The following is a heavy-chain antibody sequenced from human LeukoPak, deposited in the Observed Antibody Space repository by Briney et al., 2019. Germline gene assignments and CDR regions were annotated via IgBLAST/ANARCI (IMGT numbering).Heavy chain of an antibody. V-gene: IGHV1-18*01. D-gene: IGHD3-22*01. CDR2: ISADNGNT. CDR1: GYTFTSYG. Sequence: RASVKVSCKASGYTFTSYGISWVRQAPGQGLEWMGWISADNGNTNYAQKLQGRVTMTTDTSTSTAYMELRSLRSDDTAVYYCARDDTYDYDSSGIDYWGQGTLVTVSS. CDR3: ARDDTYDYDSSGIDY. J-gene: IGHJ4*02.